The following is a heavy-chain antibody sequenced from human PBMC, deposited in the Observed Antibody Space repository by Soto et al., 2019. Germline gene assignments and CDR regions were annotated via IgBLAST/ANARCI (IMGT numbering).Heavy chain of an antibody. CDR1: GFTFSSYG. CDR3: ARSIAAAVLDYYYYYGMDV. D-gene: IGHD6-13*01. V-gene: IGHV3-30*03. J-gene: IGHJ6*02. CDR2: ISYDGSNK. Sequence: HPGGSLRLSCAASGFTFSSYGMHWVRQAPGKGLEWVAVISYDGSNKYYADSVKGRFTISRDNSKNTLYLQMNSLRAEDTAVYYCARSIAAAVLDYYYYYGMDVWGQGTTVTVSS.